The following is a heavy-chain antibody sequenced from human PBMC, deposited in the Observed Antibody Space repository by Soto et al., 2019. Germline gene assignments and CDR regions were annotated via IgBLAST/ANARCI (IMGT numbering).Heavy chain of an antibody. D-gene: IGHD3-9*01. CDR1: GGSVSSGSYY. CDR2: IYYSGST. J-gene: IGHJ4*02. Sequence: LSLTCTVSGGSVSSGSYYWSWIRQPPGKGLEWIGYIYYSGSTNYNPSLKSRVTISVDTSKNQFSLKLSSVTAADTAVYYCASGGGYYDILTGLDYWGQGTLVTVSS. CDR3: ASGGGYYDILTGLDY. V-gene: IGHV4-61*01.